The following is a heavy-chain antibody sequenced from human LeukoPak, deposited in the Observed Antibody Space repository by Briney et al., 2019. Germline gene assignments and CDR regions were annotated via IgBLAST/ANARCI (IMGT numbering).Heavy chain of an antibody. CDR1: GGSISSGSYY. CDR2: IYYSGST. J-gene: IGHJ3*02. D-gene: IGHD3-22*01. CDR3: ARGSHYYDAMRI. Sequence: PSETLSLTCTVSGGSISSGSYYWGWIRQPPGKGLEWIGSIYYSGSTYYNPSLKSRVTISVDTSKNQFSLKLSSVAAADTAVYYCARGSHYYDAMRIWGQGTMVTVSS. V-gene: IGHV4-39*01.